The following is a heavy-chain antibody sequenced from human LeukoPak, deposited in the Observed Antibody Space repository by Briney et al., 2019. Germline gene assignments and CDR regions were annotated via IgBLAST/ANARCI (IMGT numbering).Heavy chain of an antibody. CDR3: ARWGSGYDSRYYFDY. CDR1: GYTFTSYG. J-gene: IGHJ4*02. D-gene: IGHD5-12*01. V-gene: IGHV1-18*04. CDR2: TSAYNGNT. Sequence: GASVKVSCKASGYTFTSYGISWVRQAPGQGLEWMGWTSAYNGNTNYAQKLQGRVTMTTDTSTSTAYMELRSLRSDDTAVYYCARWGSGYDSRYYFDYWGQGTLVTASS.